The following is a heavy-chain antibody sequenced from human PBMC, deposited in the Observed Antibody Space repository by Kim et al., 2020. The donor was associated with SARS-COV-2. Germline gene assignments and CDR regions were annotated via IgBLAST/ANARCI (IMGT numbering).Heavy chain of an antibody. CDR2: INADSGGT. CDR1: GYSFTAYY. CDR3: ARESRGRDNYFDY. Sequence: ASVKVSCKASGYSFTAYYIHWLRQAPGQGPEWLGWINADSGGTNYAQKFQGRVTMTRDTSISTVYMEVTRLRSDDTVVYYCARESRGRDNYFDYWGQGTL. J-gene: IGHJ4*02. V-gene: IGHV1-2*02. D-gene: IGHD6-19*01.